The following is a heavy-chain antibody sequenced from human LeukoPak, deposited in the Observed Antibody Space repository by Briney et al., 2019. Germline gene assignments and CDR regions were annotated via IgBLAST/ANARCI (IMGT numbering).Heavy chain of an antibody. J-gene: IGHJ4*02. CDR1: GGSISSGGYS. V-gene: IGHV4-30-2*01. D-gene: IGHD3-22*01. CDR2: IYHSGST. CDR3: ASGYYYDSSGYYHLGY. Sequence: SETLSLTCAVSGGSISSGGYSWSWIRQPPGKGLEWIGYIYHSGSTYYNPSLKSRVTISVDRSKNQFSLKLSSVTAADTAVYYCASGYYYDSSGYYHLGYWSQGTLVTVSS.